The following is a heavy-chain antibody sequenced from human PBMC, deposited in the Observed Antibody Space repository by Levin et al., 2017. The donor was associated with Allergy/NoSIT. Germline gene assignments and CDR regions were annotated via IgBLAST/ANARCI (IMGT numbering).Heavy chain of an antibody. Sequence: GESLKISCQASGYTFTGYYMHWVRQAPGRGLEWMGWINPNGGGTSYAQKFQGRVDMTWDMSISTAYMELSSLRSDDTAVYYCAREGREHRGYDWEARGAFDIWGQGTMVTVS. D-gene: IGHD5-12*01. CDR1: GYTFTGYY. V-gene: IGHV1-2*02. CDR3: AREGREHRGYDWEARGAFDI. CDR2: INPNGGGT. J-gene: IGHJ3*02.